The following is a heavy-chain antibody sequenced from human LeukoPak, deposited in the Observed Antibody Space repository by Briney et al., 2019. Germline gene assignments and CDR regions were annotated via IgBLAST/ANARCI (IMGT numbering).Heavy chain of an antibody. D-gene: IGHD5-12*01. CDR2: INSDGSST. CDR1: GFTFSSYW. J-gene: IGHJ4*02. V-gene: IGHV3-74*01. Sequence: GGSLRLSCAASGFTFSSYWMHWVRQAPGKGLVWVSRINSDGSSTSYADSVKGRFTISRDNAKNTLYLQMNSLRAEDTAVYYCARAGYSGYDEGGIDYWGQGTLLTVFS. CDR3: ARAGYSGYDEGGIDY.